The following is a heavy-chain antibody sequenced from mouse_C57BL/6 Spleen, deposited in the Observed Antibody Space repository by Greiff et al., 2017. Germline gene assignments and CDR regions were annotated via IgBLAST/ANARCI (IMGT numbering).Heavy chain of an antibody. V-gene: IGHV1-74*01. CDR3: ATASYYGSSDDWYFDV. D-gene: IGHD1-1*01. J-gene: IGHJ1*03. Sequence: QVQLQQPGAELVKPGASVKVSCKASGYTFTSYWMHWVKQRPGQGLEWIGRIHPSDSDTNYNQKFKGKATLTVDKSSSTAYMQLSSLTSEDSAVYYCATASYYGSSDDWYFDVWGTGTTVTVSS. CDR2: IHPSDSDT. CDR1: GYTFTSYW.